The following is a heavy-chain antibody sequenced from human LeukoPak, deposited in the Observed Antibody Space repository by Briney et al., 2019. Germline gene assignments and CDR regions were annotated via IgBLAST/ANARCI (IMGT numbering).Heavy chain of an antibody. J-gene: IGHJ3*02. CDR2: ISGSGGST. Sequence: PGGSLRLSCAASGFTFSSYAMSWVRQAPGKGLEWVSAISGSGGSTYYADSVKGRFTISRENAKNSLYLQMNSLRAGDTAVYYCARVGAYGDAFDIWGQGTMVTVSS. CDR3: ARVGAYGDAFDI. D-gene: IGHD3-10*01. V-gene: IGHV3-23*01. CDR1: GFTFSSYA.